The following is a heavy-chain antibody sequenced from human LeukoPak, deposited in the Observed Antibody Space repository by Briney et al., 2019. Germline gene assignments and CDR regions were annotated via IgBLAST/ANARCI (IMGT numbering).Heavy chain of an antibody. CDR1: GGTFSSYA. V-gene: IGHV1-69*06. D-gene: IGHD2-2*01. CDR2: IIPIFGTA. Sequence: SVKVSCKASGGTFSSYAISWVRQAPGQGLEWVGGIIPIFGTANYAQKFQGRVTITADKSTSTAYMELSSLRSEDTAVYYCAGSLGYCSSTSCYAGEYNWFDPWGQGTLVTVSS. CDR3: AGSLGYCSSTSCYAGEYNWFDP. J-gene: IGHJ5*02.